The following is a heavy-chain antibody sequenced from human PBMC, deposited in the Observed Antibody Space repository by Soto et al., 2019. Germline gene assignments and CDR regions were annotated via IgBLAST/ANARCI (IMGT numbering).Heavy chain of an antibody. D-gene: IGHD3-16*01. CDR2: ICPGDSDT. V-gene: IGHV5-51*01. J-gene: IGHJ6*03. CDR1: GYSFTSYW. Sequence: PGESLKISCKGSGYSFTSYWIGWVRQMPGKGLEWMGIICPGDSDTRYSPSFQGQVTISADKSISTAYLQWSSLKASDTAMYYCARGGAKPYYYYYYMDVWGKGTTVTVSS. CDR3: ARGGAKPYYYYYYMDV.